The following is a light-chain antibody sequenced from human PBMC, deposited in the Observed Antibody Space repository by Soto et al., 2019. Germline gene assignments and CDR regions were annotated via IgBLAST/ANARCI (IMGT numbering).Light chain of an antibody. CDR2: EVS. Sequence: QSVLTQPASVSGSPGQAITISCSGSSSDVGAHNFVSWYQHHPGKAPKLMIYEVSNRPSGVSNRFSGSKSGNTASLTISGLQAEDEADYYCSSYTSSSTYVFGTGTKVTVL. CDR1: SSDVGAHNF. CDR3: SSYTSSSTYV. V-gene: IGLV2-14*01. J-gene: IGLJ1*01.